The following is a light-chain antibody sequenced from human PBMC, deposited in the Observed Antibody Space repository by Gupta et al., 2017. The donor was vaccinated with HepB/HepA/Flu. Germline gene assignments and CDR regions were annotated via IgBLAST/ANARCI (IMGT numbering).Light chain of an antibody. CDR1: SSNIGTNY. Sequence: QSVLTQPPSASGTPGRRLTMSCSGSSSNIGTNYVYWYQQFPGTAPKLLLYKNDQRPSGVPERFSGSKSGTSASLAISGLRSEDEADFYCATWDDSLSGCVFGSGTTVTVL. J-gene: IGLJ1*01. CDR3: ATWDDSLSGCV. CDR2: KND. V-gene: IGLV1-47*01.